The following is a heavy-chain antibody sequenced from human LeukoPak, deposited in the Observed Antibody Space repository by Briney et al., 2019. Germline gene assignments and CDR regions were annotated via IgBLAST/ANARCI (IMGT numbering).Heavy chain of an antibody. CDR1: GYSISSSYY. J-gene: IGHJ3*02. CDR2: IYYSGST. Sequence: PSETLSLTCTVSGYSISSSYYWGWIRQPPGKGLEWIGSIYYSGSTYYNPSLKSRVTISVDTSKNQFSLKLSSVTAADTAVYYCARDQDAFDIWGQGTMVTVSS. CDR3: ARDQDAFDI. V-gene: IGHV4-38-2*02.